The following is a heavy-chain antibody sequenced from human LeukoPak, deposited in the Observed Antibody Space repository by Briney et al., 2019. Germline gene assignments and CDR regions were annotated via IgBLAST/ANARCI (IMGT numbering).Heavy chain of an antibody. V-gene: IGHV3-48*02. Sequence: GGALRLSCGASGFQFRTFSRYXTNWARQAPGXXXXXXXXIGHSRGTMYYAEXXKGRITSSRDNVKKSLYLQMHILRDEDTAVYYCASGTTVTEYNWFDTWGQGTLVTVSS. J-gene: IGHJ5*02. CDR3: ASGTTVTEYNWFDT. CDR1: GFQFRTFSRYX. CDR2: IGHSRGTM. D-gene: IGHD4-17*01.